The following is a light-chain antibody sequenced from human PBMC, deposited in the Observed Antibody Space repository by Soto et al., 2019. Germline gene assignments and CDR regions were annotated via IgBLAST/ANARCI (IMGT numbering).Light chain of an antibody. Sequence: QSVLTQPASVSGSPGQSITISCTGTSSDVGGFNYVSWYQQYPGKAPKLMIYHVSNRPSGVSNRFSGSKSGNTASLTISGLQAEDEAEYYCSSSTSSSTYVFGTGTKVTVL. J-gene: IGLJ1*01. V-gene: IGLV2-14*01. CDR1: SSDVGGFNY. CDR3: SSSTSSSTYV. CDR2: HVS.